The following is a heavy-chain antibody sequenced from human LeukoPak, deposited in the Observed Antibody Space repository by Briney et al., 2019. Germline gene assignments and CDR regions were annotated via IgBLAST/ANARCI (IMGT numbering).Heavy chain of an antibody. D-gene: IGHD6-6*01. CDR2: IYYSGST. J-gene: IGHJ4*02. CDR3: ASGYSSSASDY. CDR1: GGSISSYY. V-gene: IGHV4-59*01. Sequence: TSETLSLTCTVSGGSISSYYWSWIRQPPGKGLEWIGYIYYSGSTNYNPSLKSRVTISVDTSKNQFSRKLSSVTAADTAVYYCASGYSSSASDYWGQGTLVTVSS.